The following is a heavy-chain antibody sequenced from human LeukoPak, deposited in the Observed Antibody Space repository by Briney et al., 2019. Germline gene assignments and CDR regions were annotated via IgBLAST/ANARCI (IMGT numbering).Heavy chain of an antibody. CDR3: ASITMVRGVISYFQH. D-gene: IGHD3-10*01. V-gene: IGHV1-69*06. CDR2: IIPIFGTA. Sequence: SVKVSCKASGGTFSSYAISWVRQAPGQGLEWMGGIIPIFGTANYAQKFQGRVTITADKSTSTAYMELSSLRSEDTAVYYCASITMVRGVISYFQHWGRGTLVTVPS. J-gene: IGHJ1*01. CDR1: GGTFSSYA.